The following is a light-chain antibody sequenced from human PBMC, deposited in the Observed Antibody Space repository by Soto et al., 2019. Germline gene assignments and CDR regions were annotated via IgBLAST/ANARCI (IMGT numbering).Light chain of an antibody. CDR3: SSYTSSSTLLV. J-gene: IGLJ1*01. CDR2: DVS. V-gene: IGLV2-14*01. CDR1: SSDVGGYNY. Sequence: SVVTQPSSLSGSPGQSITLSCPGTSSDVGGYNYVSWYQQHPGKAPKLMIYDVSNRPSGVSNRFSGSKSGNTASLTISGLQAEDEADYYCSSYTSSSTLLVFGTGTKVTVL.